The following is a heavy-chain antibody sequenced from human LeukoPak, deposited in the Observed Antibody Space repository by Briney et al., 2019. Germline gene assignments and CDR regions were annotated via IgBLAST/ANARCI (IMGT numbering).Heavy chain of an antibody. CDR1: GYTFASHA. D-gene: IGHD3-9*01. CDR3: ARVNDILTGYYAIPQLDGFDI. V-gene: IGHV1-18*01. J-gene: IGHJ3*02. Sequence: ASVKVSCKVSGYTFASHAVSWVRQAPGQGLEWMGWISGYNGKTQYAQKFQDRVTMTTDTSTSTAYMELRSLRSDDTAVYYCARVNDILTGYYAIPQLDGFDIWGQGTMVIVSS. CDR2: ISGYNGKT.